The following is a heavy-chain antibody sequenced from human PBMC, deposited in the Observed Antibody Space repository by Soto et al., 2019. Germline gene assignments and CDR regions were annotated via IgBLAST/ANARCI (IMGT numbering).Heavy chain of an antibody. CDR1: GFTFERYS. CDR3: ARQLRDFDY. J-gene: IGHJ4*02. D-gene: IGHD3-3*01. V-gene: IGHV3-48*02. CDR2: ISTSGETV. Sequence: PGGSLRLSCVGSGFTFERYSMIWVRQAPGKGLEWVSYISTSGETVFYADSVKGRFTISRDNAKNSVFLQMNSLRDDDTAVYFCARQLRDFDYWGQGTLVTAPQ.